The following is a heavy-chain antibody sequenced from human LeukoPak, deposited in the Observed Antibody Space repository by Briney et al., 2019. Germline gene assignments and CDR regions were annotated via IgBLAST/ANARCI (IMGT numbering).Heavy chain of an antibody. Sequence: ASVKVSCKASGYTFTSYYMHWVPQAPGQGLEWMGIINPSGGSTSYAQKFQGRVTMTRDTSTSTVYMELSSLRSEDTAVNYFTTGRSLVYYSSGYYSGAALDIWCQGTIVIVSS. CDR3: TTGRSLVYYSSGYYSGAALDI. D-gene: IGHD3-22*01. J-gene: IGHJ3*02. CDR1: GYTFTSYY. CDR2: INPSGGST. V-gene: IGHV1-46*01.